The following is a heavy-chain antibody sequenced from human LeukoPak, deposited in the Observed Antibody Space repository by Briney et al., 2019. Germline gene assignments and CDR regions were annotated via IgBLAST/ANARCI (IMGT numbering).Heavy chain of an antibody. V-gene: IGHV4-39*02. CDR3: MRDGEESIPSDY. D-gene: IGHD3-10*01. CDR1: GGSISSNGYY. CDR2: IYYSGIT. Sequence: KSSETLSLTCTVSGGSISSNGYYWGWIRQSPGEGLEWIGNIYYSGITYYNASLKSRVTISVDTSKNQFSLKVRSVTAADTAVYYCMRDGEESIPSDYWGQGTLVTVSS. J-gene: IGHJ4*02.